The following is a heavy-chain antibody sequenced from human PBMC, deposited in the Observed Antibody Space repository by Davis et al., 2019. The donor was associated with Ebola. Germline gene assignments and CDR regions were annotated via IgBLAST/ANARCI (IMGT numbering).Heavy chain of an antibody. CDR2: IIGSDSRT. CDR3: ARDPEPRRLRDVYLDY. Sequence: PGGSLRLSCAASGFTFSIYAMNWVRQAPGKGLEWVSTIIGSDSRTYYADSMKGRFTISRDNSKNTLYLHMNSLRAEDTAVYYCARDPEPRRLRDVYLDYWGQGTLVTVSS. CDR1: GFTFSIYA. J-gene: IGHJ4*02. V-gene: IGHV3-23*01. D-gene: IGHD1-14*01.